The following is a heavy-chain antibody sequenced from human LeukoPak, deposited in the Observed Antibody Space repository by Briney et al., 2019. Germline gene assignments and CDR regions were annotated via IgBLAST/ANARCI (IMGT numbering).Heavy chain of an antibody. CDR2: IYYSGST. CDR3: ARGLMMAVAGRGEFHY. Sequence: SETLSLTCIVSGGSISSYYWSWIRQPPGKGLEWIAYIYYSGSTNYNPSLKSRVTISVDTSKNQFSLKLSSVTAADTAVYYCARGLMMAVAGRGEFHYWGQGTLVTVSS. D-gene: IGHD6-13*01. CDR1: GGSISSYY. V-gene: IGHV4-59*01. J-gene: IGHJ4*02.